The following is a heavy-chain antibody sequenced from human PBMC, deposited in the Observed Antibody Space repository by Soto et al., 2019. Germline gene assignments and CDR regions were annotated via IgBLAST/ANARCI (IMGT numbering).Heavy chain of an antibody. J-gene: IGHJ3*02. CDR2: IIPIFGTA. Sequence: SVKVSCKASGGTFSSYAISWVRQAPGQGLEWMGGIIPIFGTANYAQKFQGRVTITEDESTSTAYMELSSLRSEDTAVYYCATDHRANDAFDIWGKGTMVTVS. CDR3: ATDHRANDAFDI. V-gene: IGHV1-69*13. CDR1: GGTFSSYA.